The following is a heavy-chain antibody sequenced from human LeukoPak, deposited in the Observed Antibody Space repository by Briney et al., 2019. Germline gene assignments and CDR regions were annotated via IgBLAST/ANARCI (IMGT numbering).Heavy chain of an antibody. CDR1: GYTFTSYY. V-gene: IGHV1-46*01. CDR3: ARARAAAYGGNSDFDY. D-gene: IGHD4-23*01. CDR2: INPSGGST. J-gene: IGHJ4*02. Sequence: GASVKVSCKASGYTFTSYYMHWVRQAPGQGLEWMGIINPSGGSTSYAQKFQGRVTMTRDTSTSTVYMELSSLRSEDTAVYYCARARAAAYGGNSDFDYWGQGTLVTVSS.